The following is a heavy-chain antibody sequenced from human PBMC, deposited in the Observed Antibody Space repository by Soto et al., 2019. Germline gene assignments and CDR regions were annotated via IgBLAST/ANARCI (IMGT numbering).Heavy chain of an antibody. CDR3: AKDVGTTVNSFDR. CDR1: GFTFSSYA. J-gene: IGHJ5*02. Sequence: EVQLLESGGGLVQPGGSLRLSCEASGFTFSSYAMTWVRQAPGKGLEWVSLISDSGGSTYYADSVKGRFTISRDNSKNTLYLQMNSLRAEDTAVYYCAKDVGTTVNSFDRWGQGTLVTVSS. CDR2: ISDSGGST. D-gene: IGHD4-4*01. V-gene: IGHV3-23*01.